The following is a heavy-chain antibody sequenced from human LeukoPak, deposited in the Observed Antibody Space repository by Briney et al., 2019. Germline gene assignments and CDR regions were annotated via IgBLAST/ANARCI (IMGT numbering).Heavy chain of an antibody. J-gene: IGHJ6*02. CDR3: ARDRAPYYYGMDV. CDR2: INSDGSST. V-gene: IGHV3-74*01. D-gene: IGHD3-10*01. Sequence: RGGTLPLSCAASGFPFSSYSMHWVRQAPGKGLVWVSRINSDGSSTSYADSVKGRFTISRDNAKNTLYLQMNSLRVEDTAVYYCARDRAPYYYGMDVWGQGTTVTVSS. CDR1: GFPFSSYS.